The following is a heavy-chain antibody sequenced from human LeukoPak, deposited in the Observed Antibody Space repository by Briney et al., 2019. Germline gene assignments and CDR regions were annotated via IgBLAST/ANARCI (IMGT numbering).Heavy chain of an antibody. CDR3: ARDGNYYDSNGMDV. Sequence: ASVKVSCKVSGYTLTELSMHWVRQAPGKGLEWMGGFDPEDGETIYAQKFQGRVTMTEDTSTDTAYMELSSLRSEDTAVYYCARDGNYYDSNGMDVWGQGTTVIVSS. CDR1: GYTLTELS. CDR2: FDPEDGET. V-gene: IGHV1-24*01. J-gene: IGHJ6*02. D-gene: IGHD3-22*01.